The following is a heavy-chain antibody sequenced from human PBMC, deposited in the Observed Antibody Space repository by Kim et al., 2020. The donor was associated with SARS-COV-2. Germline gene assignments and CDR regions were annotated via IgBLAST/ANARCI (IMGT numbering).Heavy chain of an antibody. Sequence: PSETLSLTCTVSGGSISSSSYYWGWIRQPPGKGLEWIGSIYYSGSTYYNPSLKSRVTISVDTSKNQFSLKLSSVTAADTAVYYCARHFMVLHDLNWFDPWGQGTLVTVSS. J-gene: IGHJ5*02. D-gene: IGHD3-10*01. CDR3: ARHFMVLHDLNWFDP. CDR2: IYYSGST. CDR1: GGSISSSSYY. V-gene: IGHV4-39*01.